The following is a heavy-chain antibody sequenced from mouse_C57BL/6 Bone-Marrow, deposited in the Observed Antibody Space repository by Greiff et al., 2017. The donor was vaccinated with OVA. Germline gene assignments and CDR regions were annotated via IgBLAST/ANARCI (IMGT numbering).Heavy chain of an antibody. CDR2: IYPGDGDT. D-gene: IGHD2-4*01. Sequence: VMLVESGPELVKPGASVKISCKASGYAFSSSWMNWVKQRPGKGLEWIGRIYPGDGDTNYNGKFKGKATLTADKSSSTAYMQLSSLTSEDSAVYFCERHENDYCASYFDYWGQGTTLTVSS. CDR1: GYAFSSSW. CDR3: ERHENDYCASYFDY. V-gene: IGHV1-82*01. J-gene: IGHJ2*01.